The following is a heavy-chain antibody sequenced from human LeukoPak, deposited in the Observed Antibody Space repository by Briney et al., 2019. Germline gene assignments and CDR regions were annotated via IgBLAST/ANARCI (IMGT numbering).Heavy chain of an antibody. D-gene: IGHD2-21*01. CDR1: GFSFSSHW. CDR2: IKPDGSKT. CDR3: ASQPAVIDLDL. Sequence: PGGSLRLSCAASGFSFSSHWMTWVRQAPGKGLEWVANIKPDGSKTTYVESVKGRFTISRDNAKKSLFLQMISLRVEYTAVYYCASQPAVIDLDLWGQGILVTVSS. V-gene: IGHV3-7*01. J-gene: IGHJ1*01.